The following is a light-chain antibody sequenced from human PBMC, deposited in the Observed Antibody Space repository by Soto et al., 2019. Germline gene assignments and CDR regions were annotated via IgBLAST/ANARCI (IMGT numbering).Light chain of an antibody. CDR3: QQYNNWPLT. V-gene: IGKV3-15*01. CDR2: AAS. CDR1: QSVSSN. Sequence: EIVMTQSPGTLSLSPGERATLSCRASQSVSSNLAWYQQKPGQAPRLLIYAASTRATAIPARFSGSGSGTEFTLTISSLQSEDFAVYYCQQYNNWPLTFGGGTKVEIK. J-gene: IGKJ4*01.